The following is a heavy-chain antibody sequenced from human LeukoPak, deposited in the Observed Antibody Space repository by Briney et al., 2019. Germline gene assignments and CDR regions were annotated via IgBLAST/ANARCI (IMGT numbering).Heavy chain of an antibody. CDR2: INWNGGST. V-gene: IGHV3-20*04. J-gene: IGHJ4*02. D-gene: IGHD3-16*02. CDR1: GFNFDDYS. CDR3: ARGIHYVWGSYRSSYFDY. Sequence: GGSLRLSCAASGFNFDDYSMNWVRQAPGKGLEWVSGINWNGGSTGYAASVKGRFTISRDNAKNSLYLQMNSLRAEDTAVYYCARGIHYVWGSYRSSYFDYWGQGTLVTVSS.